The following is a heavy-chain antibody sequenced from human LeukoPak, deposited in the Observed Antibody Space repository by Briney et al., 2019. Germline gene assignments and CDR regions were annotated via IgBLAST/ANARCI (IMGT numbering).Heavy chain of an antibody. V-gene: IGHV4-61*10. CDR1: GGSISRGYYY. D-gene: IGHD6-6*01. CDR3: ARRDSSSSIPNYYYYYYMDV. Sequence: SETLSLTCTVSGGSISRGYYYWSWIRQPAGKGLEWIGYIYYSGSTNYNPSPKSRVTISVDTSKNQFSLKLSSVTAADTAVYYCARRDSSSSIPNYYYYYYMDVWGKGTTVTVSS. J-gene: IGHJ6*03. CDR2: IYYSGST.